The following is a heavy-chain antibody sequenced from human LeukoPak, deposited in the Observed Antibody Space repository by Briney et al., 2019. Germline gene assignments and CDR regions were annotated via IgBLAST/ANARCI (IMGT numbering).Heavy chain of an antibody. CDR1: GGTFSSYA. D-gene: IGHD1-1*01. J-gene: IGHJ4*02. Sequence: ASVKVSCKASGGTFSSYAISWVRQAPGQGLEWMGGIIPIFGTANYAQKFQGRVTITADKSTSTAYMELRSLRSDDTAVYYCARDTSGTTGTTEIDYWGQGTLVTVSS. CDR2: IIPIFGTA. CDR3: ARDTSGTTGTTEIDY. V-gene: IGHV1-69*06.